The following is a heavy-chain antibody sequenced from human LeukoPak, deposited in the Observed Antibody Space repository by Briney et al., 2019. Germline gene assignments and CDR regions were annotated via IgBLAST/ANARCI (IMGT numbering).Heavy chain of an antibody. Sequence: SETLSLTCTVSGGSISSSSYYWGWIRQPPGKGPEWIGHISYSGSTYYNPSLKSRVTISVDTSKNEFSLKLSSVTAADTAVYYCARVLRGYNYGRGADYWGQGTLVTVSS. CDR1: GGSISSSSYY. D-gene: IGHD5-18*01. CDR3: ARVLRGYNYGRGADY. J-gene: IGHJ4*02. CDR2: ISYSGST. V-gene: IGHV4-39*07.